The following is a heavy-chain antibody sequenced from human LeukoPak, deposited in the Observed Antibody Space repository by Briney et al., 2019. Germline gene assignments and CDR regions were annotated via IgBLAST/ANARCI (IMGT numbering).Heavy chain of an antibody. Sequence: TGGSLRLSCAASGFTFSSYGMSWVRQAPGKGLEWVSAISGSGGSTYYADSVKGRFTISRDNSKNTLYLQMNSLRAEDTAVYYCAKESLYVWGSYRPASDCWGQGTLVTVSS. CDR2: ISGSGGST. CDR3: AKESLYVWGSYRPASDC. J-gene: IGHJ4*02. D-gene: IGHD3-16*02. CDR1: GFTFSSYG. V-gene: IGHV3-23*01.